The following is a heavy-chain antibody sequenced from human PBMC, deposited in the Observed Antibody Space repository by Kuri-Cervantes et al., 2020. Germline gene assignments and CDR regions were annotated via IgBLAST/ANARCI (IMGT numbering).Heavy chain of an antibody. J-gene: IGHJ3*02. CDR2: ISAYNGNT. CDR1: GYTFTSYG. CDR3: ANLGEGWDAFDI. V-gene: IGHV1-18*01. Sequence: ASVKVSCKASGYTFTSYGISWVRQAPGQGLEWMGWISAYNGNTNYARKLQGRVTMTTDTSTSAAYMELRSLRSDDTAVYYCANLGEGWDAFDIWGQGTMVTVSS. D-gene: IGHD3-10*01.